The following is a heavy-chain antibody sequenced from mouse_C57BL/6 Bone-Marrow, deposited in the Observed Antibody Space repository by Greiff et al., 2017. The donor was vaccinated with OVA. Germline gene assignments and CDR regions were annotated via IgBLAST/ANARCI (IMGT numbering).Heavy chain of an antibody. CDR2: IYPRDGST. Sequence: VQLVESGPELVKPGASVKLSCKASGYTFTSYDINWVKQRPGQGLEWIGWIYPRDGSTKYNEKFKGKATLTVDTSSSTAYMELHSLTSEDSAVYFCARGGPDGYDEGWGQGTTLTVSS. J-gene: IGHJ2*01. CDR3: ARGGPDGYDEG. CDR1: GYTFTSYD. D-gene: IGHD2-2*01. V-gene: IGHV1-85*01.